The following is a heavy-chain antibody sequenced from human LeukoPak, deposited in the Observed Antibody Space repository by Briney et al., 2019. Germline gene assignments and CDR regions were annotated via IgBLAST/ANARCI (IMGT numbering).Heavy chain of an antibody. V-gene: IGHV3-15*05. D-gene: IGHD3-22*01. CDR3: TTVRGFSGYYPFCY. CDR1: GFTFSSYA. CDR2: IKSKADGGAI. Sequence: SGGSLRLSCAASGFTFSSYAMHWVRQAPGKGLEWVGRIKSKADGGAIDYAAPVKGRFTISRDDSKNTLYLQMNSLKTEDTAVYYCTTVRGFSGYYPFCYWGQGTLVTVSS. J-gene: IGHJ4*02.